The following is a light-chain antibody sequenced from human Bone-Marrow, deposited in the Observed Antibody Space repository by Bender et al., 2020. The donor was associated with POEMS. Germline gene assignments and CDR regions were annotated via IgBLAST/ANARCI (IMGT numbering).Light chain of an antibody. CDR1: SGDVGAYDY. V-gene: IGLV2-14*01. J-gene: IGLJ3*02. CDR2: EDN. CDR3: CSYTGSSTGV. Sequence: QSALTQPASVSGSPGQSVTISCTGTSGDVGAYDYVSWYQHHPGHAPKLLLYEDNKRPAGISSRFSGSKSGNTASLTISGLQADDEADYYCCSYTGSSTGVFGGGTKVTVL.